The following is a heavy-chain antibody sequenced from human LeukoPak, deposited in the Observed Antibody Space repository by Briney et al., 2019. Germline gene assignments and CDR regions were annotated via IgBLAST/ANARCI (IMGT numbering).Heavy chain of an antibody. Sequence: GGSLRLSCAASGFTFSSYAMSWVRQAPGKGLEWVSAIIGGGGSTYYADSVKGRFTISRDNSKNTLYLQMNSLRAEDTAVYYCAKGSGYSYGYDYYYYMDVWGKGTTVTVSS. CDR3: AKGSGYSYGYDYYYYMDV. V-gene: IGHV3-23*01. D-gene: IGHD5-18*01. CDR2: IIGGGGST. CDR1: GFTFSSYA. J-gene: IGHJ6*03.